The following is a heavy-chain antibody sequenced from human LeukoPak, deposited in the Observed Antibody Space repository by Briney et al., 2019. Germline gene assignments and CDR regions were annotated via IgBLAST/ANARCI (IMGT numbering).Heavy chain of an antibody. V-gene: IGHV1-2*02. CDR3: ARVVGDPHYYGSGSDFDY. J-gene: IGHJ4*02. D-gene: IGHD3-10*01. CDR1: GYTFTDYY. CDR2: INPNSGGT. Sequence: ASVKVSCKASGYTFTDYYMHWVRQAPGQGLEWMGWINPNSGGTNYAQKFQGRVTVTRDTSINTAYMELSRLRSDDTAVYYCARVVGDPHYYGSGSDFDYWGQGTLVTVSS.